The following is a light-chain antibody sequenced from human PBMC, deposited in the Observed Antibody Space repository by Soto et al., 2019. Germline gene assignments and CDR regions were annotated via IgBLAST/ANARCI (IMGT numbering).Light chain of an antibody. CDR1: QTILYFSNNKNF. CDR2: WAS. V-gene: IGKV4-1*01. J-gene: IGKJ5*01. Sequence: DLLLTRSPDSLAVSLGARATINCKSSQTILYFSNNKNFLAWYQQKAGQPPKLLITWASTRESGVPDRFSGSGAGTDFSLTIISLQAEDESVYYCQQYYNSITFGQGTRLEIK. CDR3: QQYYNSIT.